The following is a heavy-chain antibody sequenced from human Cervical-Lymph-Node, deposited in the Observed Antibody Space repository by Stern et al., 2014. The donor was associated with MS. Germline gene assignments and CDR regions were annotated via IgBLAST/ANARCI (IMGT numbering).Heavy chain of an antibody. CDR2: IIPIFGSS. CDR1: GGTFSTYP. Sequence: VQLVESGAEVKKPGSSVKVSCKASGGTFSTYPISWVRQAPGQGLEWMGGIIPIFGSSNYAQKFQGRVTISADESTRTAYMELSSLRSEDSALYYCASLAVAAIQPNNWGQGTQVTVSS. J-gene: IGHJ4*02. CDR3: ASLAVAAIQPNN. V-gene: IGHV1-69*01. D-gene: IGHD6-19*01.